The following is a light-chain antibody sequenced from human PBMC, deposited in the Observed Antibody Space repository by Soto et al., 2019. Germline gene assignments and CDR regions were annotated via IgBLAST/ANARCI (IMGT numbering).Light chain of an antibody. J-gene: IGLJ1*01. CDR3: SSYAGNSNYV. CDR1: SSDVGAYKF. Sequence: SALTQPPSASWSPGQSVTISCTGTSSDVGAYKFVSWYQQNPGKAPKLIIYDVTKRPTGVPDRFSGSKSGNTASLTVSGLQAEDEADYYCSSYAGNSNYVFGSGTKVTVL. V-gene: IGLV2-8*01. CDR2: DVT.